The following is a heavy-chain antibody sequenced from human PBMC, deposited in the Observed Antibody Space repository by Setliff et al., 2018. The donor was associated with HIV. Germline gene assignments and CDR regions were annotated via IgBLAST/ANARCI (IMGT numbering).Heavy chain of an antibody. V-gene: IGHV4-39*01. CDR1: GGSIITSDDY. CDR3: ARLGESGYDFRGFFDF. D-gene: IGHD5-12*01. J-gene: IGHJ4*02. CDR2: S. Sequence: SETLSLTCIVSGGSIITSDDYWGWIRQPPGKGLEWTGNSYYNPSLQSRVSISVDTSNNQFSLKLHSVSTSDRGVYFCARLGESGYDFRGFFDFWGPGMLVTVSS.